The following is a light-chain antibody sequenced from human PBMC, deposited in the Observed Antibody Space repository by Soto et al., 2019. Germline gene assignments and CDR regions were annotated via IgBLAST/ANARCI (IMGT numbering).Light chain of an antibody. CDR3: ATWDDSLNSWV. V-gene: IGLV1-44*01. CDR2: ADD. J-gene: IGLJ3*02. CDR1: SSNIATNT. Sequence: QSVLTQPPSASETPGQRVIISCSGSSSNIATNTVNWYRQLPGAAPKLLIYADDQRPSGVPDRFSGSKSGTSASLAISGLRSEDEADYYCATWDDSLNSWVFGGGTKLTVL.